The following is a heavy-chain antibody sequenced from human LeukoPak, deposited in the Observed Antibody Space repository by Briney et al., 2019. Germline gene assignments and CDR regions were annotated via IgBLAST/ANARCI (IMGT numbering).Heavy chain of an antibody. Sequence: SETLSLTCTVSGGSISSSYWSWIRQPPGKGLEWIGYIYYSGSTNHNPSLKSRVTMSVDTSKNQFSLNLSSVTAADTAVYYCARGPYSSRYDYWGQGTVVTVSS. CDR2: IYYSGST. CDR3: ARGPYSSRYDY. D-gene: IGHD6-13*01. J-gene: IGHJ4*02. CDR1: GGSISSSY. V-gene: IGHV4-59*01.